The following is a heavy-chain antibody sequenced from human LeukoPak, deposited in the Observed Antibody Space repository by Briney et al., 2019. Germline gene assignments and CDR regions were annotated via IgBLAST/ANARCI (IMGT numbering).Heavy chain of an antibody. Sequence: GASVKVSCKASGYTFTSYGISWARQAPGQGLEWMGWISAYNGETNYAQKVRGRVTTTTDTSTSTAYMELRSLRSDDTAVYYCARWSRRDAFDIWGQGTMVTVSS. CDR2: ISAYNGET. CDR3: ARWSRRDAFDI. J-gene: IGHJ3*02. CDR1: GYTFTSYG. V-gene: IGHV1-18*01. D-gene: IGHD1-1*01.